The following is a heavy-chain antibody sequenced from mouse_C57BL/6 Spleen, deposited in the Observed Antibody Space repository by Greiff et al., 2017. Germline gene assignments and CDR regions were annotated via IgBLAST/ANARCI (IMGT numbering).Heavy chain of an antibody. V-gene: IGHV1-82*01. CDR2: IYPGDGDT. J-gene: IGHJ4*01. CDR3: AREAYGYAMDY. Sequence: VQLQQSGPELVKPGASVKISCKASGYAFSSSWMNWVKQRPGKGLEWIGRIYPGDGDTNYNGKFKGKATLTADKSSSTAYMHLSSLTSEDSAVYFCAREAYGYAMDYWGQGTSVTVSS. D-gene: IGHD1-1*01. CDR1: GYAFSSSW.